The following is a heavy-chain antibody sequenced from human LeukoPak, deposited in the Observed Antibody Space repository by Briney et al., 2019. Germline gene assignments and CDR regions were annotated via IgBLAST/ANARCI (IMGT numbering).Heavy chain of an antibody. D-gene: IGHD2-2*01. V-gene: IGHV3-30*02. CDR1: GFTFSSYG. CDR2: IRYDGSNK. J-gene: IGHJ6*03. CDR3: AKSRGGEYQLLVLGYMDV. Sequence: PGGSLRLSCAASGFTFSSYGMHWVRQAPGKGLEWVAFIRYDGSNKYYADSVKGRFTISRDNSKNTLYLQMNSLRAEDTAVYYCAKSRGGEYQLLVLGYMDVWGKGTTVTISS.